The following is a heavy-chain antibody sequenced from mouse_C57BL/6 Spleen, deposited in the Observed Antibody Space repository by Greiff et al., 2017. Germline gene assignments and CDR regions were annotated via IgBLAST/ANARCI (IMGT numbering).Heavy chain of an antibody. D-gene: IGHD2-1*01. Sequence: DVKLQESGGGLVQPGGSLKLSCAASGFTFSDYGMAWVRQAPRKGPEWVAFISNLAYSIYYADTVTGRFTISRENAKNTLYLEMSSLRSEDTAMYYCARAGNYRGYFDYWGQGTTLTVSS. CDR1: GFTFSDYG. V-gene: IGHV5-15*01. CDR3: ARAGNYRGYFDY. CDR2: ISNLAYSI. J-gene: IGHJ2*01.